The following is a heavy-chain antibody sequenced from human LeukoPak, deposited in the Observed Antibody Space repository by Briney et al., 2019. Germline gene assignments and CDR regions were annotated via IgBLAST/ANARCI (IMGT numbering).Heavy chain of an antibody. CDR3: ARPTARLGWFDP. Sequence: KASETLSLTCTVSGYSISSGSYWGWIRQPPGKGLEWVGSIYHSGSTYHHPSLKSRVIISVDTSKNQFSLKLRSVTAADTAVYYCARPTARLGWFDPWGQGTLVSVSS. CDR1: GYSISSGSY. CDR2: IYHSGST. D-gene: IGHD6-6*01. V-gene: IGHV4-38-2*02. J-gene: IGHJ5*02.